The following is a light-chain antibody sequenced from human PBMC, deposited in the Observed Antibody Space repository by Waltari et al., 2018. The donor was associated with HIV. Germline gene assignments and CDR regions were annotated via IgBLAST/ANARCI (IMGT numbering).Light chain of an antibody. CDR1: QGIDNY. Sequence: EIQMTQSPSVRSATVEDRVTITSRASQGIDNYLAWYQQKPGKVPKLLIYAASTLQSGVPSRFSGSGSGTAFTLTISSLQPEDVATYYCQRYNSAQWTFGHGTKVEIK. V-gene: IGKV1-27*01. CDR3: QRYNSAQWT. CDR2: AAS. J-gene: IGKJ1*01.